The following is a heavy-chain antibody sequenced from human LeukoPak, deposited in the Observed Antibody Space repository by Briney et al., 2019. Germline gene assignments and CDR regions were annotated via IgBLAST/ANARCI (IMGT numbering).Heavy chain of an antibody. CDR1: GGSITNYY. V-gene: IGHV4-59*01. D-gene: IGHD6-13*01. Sequence: SETLSLTCTVSGGSITNYYWSCIRQPPGKGLWWIGYIYYTGSTNYNPSLRSRVTISVDTSKNQLSLKLTSVTPADTAVYYRARKAAAGIPPLYNWFDPWGQGTLVTVSA. CDR3: ARKAAAGIPPLYNWFDP. J-gene: IGHJ5*02. CDR2: IYYTGST.